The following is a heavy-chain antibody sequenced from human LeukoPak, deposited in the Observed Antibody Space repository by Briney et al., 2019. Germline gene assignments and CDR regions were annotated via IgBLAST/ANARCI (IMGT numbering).Heavy chain of an antibody. Sequence: ASVKVSCKASGYTFTGYYMHWVRQATGQGLEWMGWMNPNSGNTSYAQKFQGRVTITRNTSISTAYMELSSLRSEDTAVYYCARAYYDSSGYRLGFDYWGQGTLVTVSS. D-gene: IGHD3-22*01. CDR1: GYTFTGYY. V-gene: IGHV1-8*03. CDR2: MNPNSGNT. J-gene: IGHJ4*02. CDR3: ARAYYDSSGYRLGFDY.